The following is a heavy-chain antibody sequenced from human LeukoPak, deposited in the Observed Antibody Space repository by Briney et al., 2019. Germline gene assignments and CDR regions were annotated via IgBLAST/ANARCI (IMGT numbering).Heavy chain of an antibody. V-gene: IGHV3-30-3*01. D-gene: IGHD3-3*01. CDR3: ARDPSDFWSGYPYNFDY. CDR1: GFTFSSYA. CDR2: ISYDGSNK. J-gene: IGHJ4*02. Sequence: SGGSLRLSCAASGFTFSSYAMHWVRQAPGKGLEWVAVISYDGSNKYYADSVKGRFTISRDNSKNTLYLQMNSLRAEDTAVYYCARDPSDFWSGYPYNFDYWGQGTLVTVSS.